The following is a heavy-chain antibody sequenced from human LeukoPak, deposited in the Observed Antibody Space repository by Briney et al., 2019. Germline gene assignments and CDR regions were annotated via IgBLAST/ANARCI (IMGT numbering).Heavy chain of an antibody. CDR2: ISGSGGSR. CDR1: GFTFSSYA. V-gene: IGHV3-23*01. D-gene: IGHD2-2*03. J-gene: IGHJ5*02. Sequence: GSLRLSCAASGFTFSSYAMSWVRQAPGKGLEWVSAISGSGGSRYYADSVKGRFTISRDNSKNTLYLQMSSLRAEDTAVYYCAKWIDSDWFDPWGQGTLVTVSS. CDR3: AKWIDSDWFDP.